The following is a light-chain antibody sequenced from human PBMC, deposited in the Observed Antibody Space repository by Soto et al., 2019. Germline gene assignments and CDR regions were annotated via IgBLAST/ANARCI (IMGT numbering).Light chain of an antibody. CDR1: QNIGGN. V-gene: IGKV3-15*01. CDR2: GAS. J-gene: IGKJ1*01. Sequence: EIVMTQSPDTLSVSPGERATLSCRASQNIGGNLAWYQQRPDQAPRLLMYGASTRAAGIPDRFTGSGSGTEFTLTISSLQSDDFAVYYCQQYENWPPWTFGQGTRVEIQ. CDR3: QQYENWPPWT.